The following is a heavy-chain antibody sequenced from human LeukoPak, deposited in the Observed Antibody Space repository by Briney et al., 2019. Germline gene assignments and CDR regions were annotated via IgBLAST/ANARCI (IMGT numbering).Heavy chain of an antibody. CDR2: VSAYADNT. J-gene: IGHJ4*02. V-gene: IGHV1-18*01. D-gene: IGHD1-26*01. CDR1: GYTFTSYD. Sequence: ASVKVSCKASGYTFTSYDINWVRQATGQGLEWMGWVSAYADNTNYVQKFQGRVTMTTDTSTSTAYMELRSLRFDDTAVYYCARDCMGCHGFDYWGQGTLVTVSS. CDR3: ARDCMGCHGFDY.